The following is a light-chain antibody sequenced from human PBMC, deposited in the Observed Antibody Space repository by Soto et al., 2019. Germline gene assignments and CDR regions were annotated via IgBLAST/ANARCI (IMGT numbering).Light chain of an antibody. CDR1: QIINTY. J-gene: IGKJ1*01. Sequence: DLQMTQSPSSLSASVGARVTITCRASQIINTYLHWYQHKPGKAPKLLISGASTLQSGVPSRFSGSGSGTEFALTISSLQPEDLANYYCQQSSSIPWTFGTGTKVEIK. CDR2: GAS. V-gene: IGKV1-39*01. CDR3: QQSSSIPWT.